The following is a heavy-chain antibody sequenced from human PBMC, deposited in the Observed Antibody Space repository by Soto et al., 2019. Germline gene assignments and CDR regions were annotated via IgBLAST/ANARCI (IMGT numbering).Heavy chain of an antibody. CDR3: ARPLKIFRVVEAFDI. Sequence: GESLKISCKGSGYSFTSYWISWVRQMPGKGLEWMGRIDPSDSYINYSPSFQGHVTTSADKSISTAYLQWSSLKASDTAMYYCARPLKIFRVVEAFDIWGQGTMVTVSS. CDR1: GYSFTSYW. J-gene: IGHJ3*02. V-gene: IGHV5-10-1*01. D-gene: IGHD3-3*01. CDR2: IDPSDSYI.